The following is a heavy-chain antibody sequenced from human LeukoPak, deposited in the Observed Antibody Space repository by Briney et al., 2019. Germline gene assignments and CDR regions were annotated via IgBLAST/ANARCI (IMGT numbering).Heavy chain of an antibody. CDR1: GFTFSGYG. Sequence: PGGSLRHSCAASGFTFSGYGIHWVRPAPGKGLEGVAYLSYGGSNKFYAHSVKCRFTISRDNHKNTLYLQMNSLRAEDTAVYYCARYSGTYGWFDPWGQGTLVTVSS. J-gene: IGHJ5*02. CDR3: ARYSGTYGWFDP. CDR2: LSYGGSNK. D-gene: IGHD1-26*01. V-gene: IGHV3-33*01.